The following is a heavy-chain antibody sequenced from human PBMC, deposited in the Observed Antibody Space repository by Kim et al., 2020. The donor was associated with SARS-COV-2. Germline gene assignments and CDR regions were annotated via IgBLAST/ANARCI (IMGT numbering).Heavy chain of an antibody. D-gene: IGHD3-3*01. V-gene: IGHV3-23*05. CDR3: VKGRFTVDP. J-gene: IGHJ5*02. Sequence: YYAESVKDRFTISRDNSKDTLYLQMDSLKVEDTAIYFCVKGRFTVDPWGQETLVTVSS.